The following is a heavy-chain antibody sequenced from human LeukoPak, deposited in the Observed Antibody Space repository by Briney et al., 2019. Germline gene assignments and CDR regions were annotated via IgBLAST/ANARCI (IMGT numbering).Heavy chain of an antibody. J-gene: IGHJ4*02. CDR2: ISSSSSYI. D-gene: IGHD6-13*01. Sequence: PGGSLRLSCAASGFTFSSYSMNWVRQAPGKGLEWVSSISSSSSYIYYADSVKGRFTISRDNAKNSLYLQMNSLRAEDTAVYYCARGLNSSSWHTHFDYWGQGTLVTVSS. V-gene: IGHV3-21*01. CDR1: GFTFSSYS. CDR3: ARGLNSSSWHTHFDY.